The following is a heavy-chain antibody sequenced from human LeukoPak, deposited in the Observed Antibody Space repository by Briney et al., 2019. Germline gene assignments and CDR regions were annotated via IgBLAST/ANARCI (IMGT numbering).Heavy chain of an antibody. CDR1: GGSIRSSYYY. J-gene: IGHJ6*02. Sequence: SETLSLTCTVSGGSIRSSYYYWSWIRQHPGKGLEWIGYIYYSGSTYYNPSLKSRVTISVDTSKNQFSLKLSSVTAADTAVYYCARGFVYSDYGMDVWGQGTTVTVSS. CDR3: ARGFVYSDYGMDV. CDR2: IYYSGST. D-gene: IGHD2-21*01. V-gene: IGHV4-31*03.